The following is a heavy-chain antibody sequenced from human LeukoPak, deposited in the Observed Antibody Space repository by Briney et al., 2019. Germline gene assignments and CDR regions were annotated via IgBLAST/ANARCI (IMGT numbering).Heavy chain of an antibody. Sequence: PGGSLRLSCAASGFTFSSYSMNWVRQAPGKGLEWVSSISSSSSYIYYADSVKGRFTISRDNAKNSLYLQMNSLRAEDTAVYYCASNRLNYDILTGSWFDPWGQGTLVTVSS. D-gene: IGHD3-9*01. J-gene: IGHJ5*02. V-gene: IGHV3-21*01. CDR3: ASNRLNYDILTGSWFDP. CDR1: GFTFSSYS. CDR2: ISSSSSYI.